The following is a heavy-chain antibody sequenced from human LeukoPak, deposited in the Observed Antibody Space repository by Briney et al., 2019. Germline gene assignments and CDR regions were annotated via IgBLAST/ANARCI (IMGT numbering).Heavy chain of an antibody. Sequence: ASVKVSCKASGYTFTGYYMHWVRQAPGQGLEWMGWINPNSGGTNYAQKFQGRVTMTRDTSISTAYMELSRLRSDDTAVYYCASIGPYYYDSSGPLDAFDIWGQGTMVTVSS. CDR1: GYTFTGYY. D-gene: IGHD3-22*01. V-gene: IGHV1-2*02. CDR3: ASIGPYYYDSSGPLDAFDI. J-gene: IGHJ3*02. CDR2: INPNSGGT.